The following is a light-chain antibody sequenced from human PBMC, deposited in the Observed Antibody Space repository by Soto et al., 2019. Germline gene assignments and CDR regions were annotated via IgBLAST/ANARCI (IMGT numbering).Light chain of an antibody. CDR1: QSVSRN. V-gene: IGKV3-15*01. CDR2: AAS. Sequence: EIVMTQSPATLSVSPGERATLSCRASQSVSRNLAWYQQKPGQAPRLLIYAASTRATGIPARFSGSGSGTEFTLNISSLQSEDFAVYSCQQYNNWPYTFGQGTKLEIK. J-gene: IGKJ2*01. CDR3: QQYNNWPYT.